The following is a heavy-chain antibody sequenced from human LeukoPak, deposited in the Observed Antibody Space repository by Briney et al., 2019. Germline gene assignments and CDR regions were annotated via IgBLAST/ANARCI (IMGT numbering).Heavy chain of an antibody. CDR3: ARQTGSGLFILP. V-gene: IGHV4-59*01. D-gene: IGHD3/OR15-3a*01. Sequence: SETLSLTCTVSGGSISSYYWSWIRQPPGKGLEWIGYIYYSGSANYNPSLKSRVTISVDTSKNQFSLRLSSVTAADTAVYYCARQTGSGLFILPGGQGTLVTVSS. CDR1: GGSISSYY. J-gene: IGHJ4*02. CDR2: IYYSGSA.